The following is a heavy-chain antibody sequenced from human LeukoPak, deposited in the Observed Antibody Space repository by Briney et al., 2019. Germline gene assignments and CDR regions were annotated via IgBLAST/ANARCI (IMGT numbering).Heavy chain of an antibody. Sequence: TGGSLRLSCAASGFTFSSYSMNWVRQAPGKGLEWVSSISGSSSYIYYADSVKGRFTISRDNAKNSLYLQMNSLRAEDTAVYYCARARNSGSPLDYWGQGTLVTVSS. CDR3: ARARNSGSPLDY. D-gene: IGHD1-26*01. CDR2: ISGSSSYI. J-gene: IGHJ4*02. CDR1: GFTFSSYS. V-gene: IGHV3-21*01.